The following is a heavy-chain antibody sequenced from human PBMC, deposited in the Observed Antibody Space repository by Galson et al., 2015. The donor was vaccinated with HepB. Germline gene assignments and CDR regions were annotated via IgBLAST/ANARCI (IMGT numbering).Heavy chain of an antibody. CDR2: IKNKGAGGTT. Sequence: SLRLSCAASGFIFSDTWMSWVRQPPGKGLERVGRIKNKGAGGTTEYAAPVKARFTISRDDSKNTLYLQMNSLKPEDTAVYYCTADVPEYNGPSDYWGQGTLVTVS. CDR3: TADVPEYNGPSDY. D-gene: IGHD1-1*01. J-gene: IGHJ4*02. CDR1: GFIFSDTW. V-gene: IGHV3-15*01.